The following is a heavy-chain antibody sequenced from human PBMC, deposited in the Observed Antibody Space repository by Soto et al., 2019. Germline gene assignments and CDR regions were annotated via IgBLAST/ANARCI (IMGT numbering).Heavy chain of an antibody. CDR2: ISGGGDRT. CDR1: GFIFSSYP. J-gene: IGHJ4*02. V-gene: IGHV3-23*01. CDR3: ARPPSDRSNWYTFAF. D-gene: IGHD6-13*01. Sequence: PGGSLRLSCAASGFIFSSYPMNWGRQAPGKGLEWVSSISGGGDRTYYADSVRGRFTISRDNSKNTLFMQMNSLRGEDTAIYYCARPPSDRSNWYTFAFWGQGTQVTGSS.